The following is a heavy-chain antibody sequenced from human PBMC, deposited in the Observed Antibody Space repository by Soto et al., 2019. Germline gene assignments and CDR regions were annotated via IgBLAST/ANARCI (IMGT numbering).Heavy chain of an antibody. CDR2: INPNSGGT. Sequence: ASVKVSCKASGYTFTGYYMHWVRQAPGQGLDWMGWINPNSGGTNYAQKFQGWVTMTRDTSISTAYMELSRLRSDDTAVYYCARGLYDYGDGYYYYYFMDVWGKGTTVTVSS. J-gene: IGHJ6*03. CDR1: GYTFTGYY. D-gene: IGHD4-17*01. CDR3: ARGLYDYGDGYYYYYFMDV. V-gene: IGHV1-2*04.